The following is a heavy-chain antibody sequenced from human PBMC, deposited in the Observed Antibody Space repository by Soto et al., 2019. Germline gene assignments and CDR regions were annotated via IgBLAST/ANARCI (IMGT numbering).Heavy chain of an antibody. CDR1: GFTFSSYS. Sequence: GGSLRLSCAASGFTFSSYSMSWVRQAPGKGLEWVSAISGSGGSTYYADSVKGRFTISRDNSKNTLYLQMNSLRAEDTAVYYCAKDLDYYGSGSYANWFDPWGQGTLVTVSS. V-gene: IGHV3-23*01. CDR2: ISGSGGST. J-gene: IGHJ5*02. D-gene: IGHD3-10*01. CDR3: AKDLDYYGSGSYANWFDP.